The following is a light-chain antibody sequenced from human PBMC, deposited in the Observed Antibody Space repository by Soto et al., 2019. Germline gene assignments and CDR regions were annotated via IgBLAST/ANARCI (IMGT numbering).Light chain of an antibody. Sequence: DIVMTQSPDSLAVSLGERATINCKSSQSILYSSDNRNYLVWYQQKPGLPPKMLMSWESTRPSGVPDRFSGSGSGTDFTLTISSLQAEDVAVYYCQQYYNPPYTFGQGTKLEIK. V-gene: IGKV4-1*01. CDR3: QQYYNPPYT. J-gene: IGKJ2*01. CDR1: QSILYSSDNRNY. CDR2: WES.